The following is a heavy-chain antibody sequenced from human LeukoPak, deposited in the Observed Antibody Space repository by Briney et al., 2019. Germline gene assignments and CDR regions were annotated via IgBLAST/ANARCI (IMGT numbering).Heavy chain of an antibody. CDR1: GYTFTGYY. V-gene: IGHV1-2*02. J-gene: IGHJ4*02. CDR3: ARVPFIWSQGLD. D-gene: IGHD3-3*01. CDR2: INPNSGGT. Sequence: ASVKVSCKASGYTFTGYYMHWVRQAPGQGLEWMGWINPNSGGTNYAQKFQGRVTMTRDTSISTAYMELSRLRSDDTAVYYCARVPFIWSQGLDWGQGTLVTVSS.